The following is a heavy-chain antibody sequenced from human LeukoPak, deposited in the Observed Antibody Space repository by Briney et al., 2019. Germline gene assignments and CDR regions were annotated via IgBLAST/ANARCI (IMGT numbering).Heavy chain of an antibody. J-gene: IGHJ6*02. CDR2: ISYDGSNK. CDR3: AKRGYCSSTSCYGMDV. Sequence: PGRSLRLSCAASGFTFSSYGMHWVRQAPGKGLEWVAVISYDGSNKYYADSVKGRFTTSRDNSKNTLYLQMNSLRAEDTAVYYCAKRGYCSSTSCYGMDVWGQGTTVTVSS. D-gene: IGHD2-2*01. CDR1: GFTFSSYG. V-gene: IGHV3-30*18.